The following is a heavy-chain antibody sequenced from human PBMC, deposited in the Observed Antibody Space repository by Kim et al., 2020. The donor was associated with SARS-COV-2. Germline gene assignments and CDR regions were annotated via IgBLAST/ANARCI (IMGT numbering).Heavy chain of an antibody. V-gene: IGHV3-23*01. CDR2: DPGGGGRT. CDR1: GFTVNNFA. CDR3: AKAQPLSSGWYVLED. D-gene: IGHD6-19*01. Sequence: GSLRLSCGASGFTVNNFAMSWVRQAPGKGLEWVSTDPGGGGRTFYADSVKGRFTISRDNSKNTVFLQMNSVRAEDTAVYYCAKAQPLSSGWYVLEDWGQGTLVTVSS. J-gene: IGHJ4*02.